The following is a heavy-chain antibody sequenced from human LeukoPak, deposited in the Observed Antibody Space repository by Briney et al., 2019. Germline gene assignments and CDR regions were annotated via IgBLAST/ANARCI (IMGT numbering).Heavy chain of an antibody. CDR2: IIPIFGP. D-gene: IGHD3-22*01. V-gene: IGHV1-69*13. CDR3: ATGKDRSGYYYSLDY. CDR1: GGTFSTFP. Sequence: ASVKASCKASGGTFSTFPISWVRQAPGQGLEWIGGIIPIFGPNYAQKFQGRATISADLATATAYMELSSLTSEDTSVYYCATGKDRSGYYYSLDYWGQGTLVAVSS. J-gene: IGHJ4*02.